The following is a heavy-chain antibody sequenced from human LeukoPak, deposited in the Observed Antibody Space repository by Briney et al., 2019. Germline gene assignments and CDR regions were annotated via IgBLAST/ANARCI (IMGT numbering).Heavy chain of an antibody. Sequence: SETLSLTCAVYGGSFSGYYWSWIRQPSGKGLEWIGEINHSGSTNYNPSLKSRVTISVDTSKNQFSLKLSSVTAADTAVYYCASAWFGVLAAWGQGTLVTVSS. D-gene: IGHD3-10*01. CDR1: GGSFSGYY. J-gene: IGHJ5*02. CDR2: INHSGST. V-gene: IGHV4-34*01. CDR3: ASAWFGVLAA.